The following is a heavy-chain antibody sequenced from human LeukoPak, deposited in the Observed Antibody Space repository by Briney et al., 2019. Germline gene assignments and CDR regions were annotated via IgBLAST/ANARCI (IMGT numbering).Heavy chain of an antibody. D-gene: IGHD2-2*01. CDR3: VKGFCSTITCYGLDP. V-gene: IGHV3-9*01. Sequence: GGSLRLSCAASGFTFDHYAMHWARQAPGRGLEWVSGINWNSGGAGYADSLKGRFTISRDNAKNSLYLQMNSLRPEDTALYYCVKGFCSTITCYGLDPWGHGILVTVSS. CDR1: GFTFDHYA. CDR2: INWNSGGA. J-gene: IGHJ5*02.